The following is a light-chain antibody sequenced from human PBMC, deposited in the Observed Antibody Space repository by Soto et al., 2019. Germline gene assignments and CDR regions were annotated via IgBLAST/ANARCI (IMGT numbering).Light chain of an antibody. Sequence: DIQMTQSPSSLSASVGDRVTITCQASQDINKNLIWYQQKPGKAPKLLLYEASYLETGVPSRFSGSGSGTGFTFTIRGLQPEDFATYYCQQYESLPLTFGQGTRLEIK. J-gene: IGKJ5*01. V-gene: IGKV1-33*01. CDR3: QQYESLPLT. CDR1: QDINKN. CDR2: EAS.